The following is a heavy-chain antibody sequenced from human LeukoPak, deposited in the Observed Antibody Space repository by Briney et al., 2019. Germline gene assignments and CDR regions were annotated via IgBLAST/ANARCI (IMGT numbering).Heavy chain of an antibody. CDR1: GFTFSSHT. CDR3: ARGIVVVPAARVYDY. V-gene: IGHV3-48*01. J-gene: IGHJ4*02. Sequence: GGSLRLSCAASGFTFSSHTMNWVRQAPGKGLEWVSYISGSSSTIYYADSAEGRFTISRDNAKDSLYLQMTSLRAEDTAVYYCARGIVVVPAARVYDYWGQGTLITVSS. CDR2: ISGSSSTI. D-gene: IGHD2-2*01.